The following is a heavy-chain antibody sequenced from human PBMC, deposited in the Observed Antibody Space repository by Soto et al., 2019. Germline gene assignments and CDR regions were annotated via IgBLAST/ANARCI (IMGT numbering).Heavy chain of an antibody. J-gene: IGHJ6*04. Sequence: EVQLLESGGGLVQPGGSLRLSCAASGFSFSNYAVTWVRQAPGKGLEWVSAISASGGSTYYADSVKGRFTISRDKSKNTVELEMNGLRAEDTAVYYCAKRLWSGSNSVGNGMDVWGEGPTVTVSS. D-gene: IGHD3-3*01. CDR2: ISASGGST. CDR1: GFSFSNYA. V-gene: IGHV3-23*01. CDR3: AKRLWSGSNSVGNGMDV.